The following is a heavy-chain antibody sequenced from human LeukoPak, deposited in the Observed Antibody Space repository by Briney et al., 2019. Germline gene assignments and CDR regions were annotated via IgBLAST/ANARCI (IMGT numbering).Heavy chain of an antibody. V-gene: IGHV3-48*02. J-gene: IGHJ5*02. CDR1: GFTFSSYS. Sequence: PGGSLRLSCAASGFTFSSYSMNWVRQAPGKGLEWVSYISSSSSTIYYADSVKGRFTISRDNAKDSLYLQMNSLRDEDTDVYYCARDFTYSSSWYAQWFDPWGQGTLVTVSS. CDR2: ISSSSSTI. D-gene: IGHD6-13*01. CDR3: ARDFTYSSSWYAQWFDP.